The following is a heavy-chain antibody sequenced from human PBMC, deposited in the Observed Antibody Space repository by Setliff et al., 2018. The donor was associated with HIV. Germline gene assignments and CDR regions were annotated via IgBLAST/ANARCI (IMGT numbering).Heavy chain of an antibody. CDR1: GDSISSHY. D-gene: IGHD6-19*01. Sequence: PSETLSLTCTVSGDSISSHYWSWIRQPPGKGLEWIGSVYYSGSANYNPSLKSRVTISVDTSKNQFPLRLSSVTAADTAVYYCARGRINYSSAWSVDHDAFDIWGPGTMVAVSS. CDR2: VYYSGSA. J-gene: IGHJ3*02. CDR3: ARGRINYSSAWSVDHDAFDI. V-gene: IGHV4-59*11.